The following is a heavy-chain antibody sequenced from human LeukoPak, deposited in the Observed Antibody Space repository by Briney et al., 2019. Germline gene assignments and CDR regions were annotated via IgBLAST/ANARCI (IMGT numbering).Heavy chain of an antibody. J-gene: IGHJ6*02. Sequence: GGTLRLSCAASGFTFNSYWMNWVRQAPGKGLEWVSYICSSSSTIYYADSVKGRFTISRDNAKNSLYLQMNSLRDEDTAVYYCARGQDIVVVPAAIFGYYYYGMDVWGQGTTVTVSS. V-gene: IGHV3-48*02. D-gene: IGHD2-2*02. CDR2: ICSSSSTI. CDR1: GFTFNSYW. CDR3: ARGQDIVVVPAAIFGYYYYGMDV.